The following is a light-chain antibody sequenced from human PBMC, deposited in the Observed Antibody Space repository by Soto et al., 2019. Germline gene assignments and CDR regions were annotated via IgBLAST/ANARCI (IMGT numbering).Light chain of an antibody. Sequence: EIVLTQSPGTLSLSPGERATLSCRASQSVSSNSLAWYQHKPGQGPRLLIYAASSRATGIPDRFSGSGSGTDFTLTISRLEPEDSALYYCQKYVSAFTFCPGTKVEIK. J-gene: IGKJ3*01. V-gene: IGKV3-20*01. CDR3: QKYVSAFT. CDR2: AAS. CDR1: QSVSSNS.